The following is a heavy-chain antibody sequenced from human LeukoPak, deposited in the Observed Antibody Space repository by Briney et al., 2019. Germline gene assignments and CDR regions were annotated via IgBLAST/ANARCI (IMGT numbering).Heavy chain of an antibody. J-gene: IGHJ4*02. Sequence: PGGSLRLSCAASGFTFSSYSMNWVRQAPGKGLEWVSFISSSRSYIYYADSVKGRFTISRDNAKNSLYLQMNSLRAEDTAVYYCARFIAAPYYFDYWGLGTLVTVSS. CDR3: ARFIAAPYYFDY. CDR2: ISSSRSYI. CDR1: GFTFSSYS. D-gene: IGHD6-13*01. V-gene: IGHV3-21*01.